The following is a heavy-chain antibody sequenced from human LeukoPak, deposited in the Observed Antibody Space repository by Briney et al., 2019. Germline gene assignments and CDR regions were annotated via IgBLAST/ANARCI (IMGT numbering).Heavy chain of an antibody. D-gene: IGHD4-17*01. Sequence: GGSLRLSCAASGFTVSSNYMNWVRQAPGKGLEWVSVIYSGGSTYYADSVKGRFTISRDNSKNTLYLQMNSLRAEDTAVYYCAREGGGDYGDYLRYWGQGTLVTVSS. J-gene: IGHJ4*02. V-gene: IGHV3-53*01. CDR2: IYSGGST. CDR3: AREGGGDYGDYLRY. CDR1: GFTVSSNY.